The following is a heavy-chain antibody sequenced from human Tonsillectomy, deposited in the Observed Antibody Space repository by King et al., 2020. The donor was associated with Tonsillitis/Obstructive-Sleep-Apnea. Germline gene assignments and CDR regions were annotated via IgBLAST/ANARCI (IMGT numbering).Heavy chain of an antibody. CDR1: GFTFSSYS. CDR3: ARDPSGGNSGAFDM. Sequence: VQLVESGGGLVKPGGSLRLSCAASGFTFSSYSMNWVRQAPGKGLEWVSSISSSSSYIYYADSVKGRFTISRDNAKNSLYLQMNSLRAEDTAVYYCARDPSGGNSGAFDMWGQGTMVTVSS. D-gene: IGHD4-23*01. J-gene: IGHJ3*02. V-gene: IGHV3-21*01. CDR2: ISSSSSYI.